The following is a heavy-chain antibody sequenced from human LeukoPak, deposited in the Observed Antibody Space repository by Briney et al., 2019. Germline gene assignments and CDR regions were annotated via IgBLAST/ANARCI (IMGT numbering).Heavy chain of an antibody. CDR1: GYSISSGYF. V-gene: IGHV4-38-2*02. Sequence: SETLSLTCTVSGYSISSGYFWAWIRQPPGKGLEWIGSIYHSGSTYYNPSLKSRVTISVDTSKNHFSLKLSSVTAADTAVYYCARDHERWLVPYFDYWGQGTLVTVSS. D-gene: IGHD6-19*01. CDR2: IYHSGST. CDR3: ARDHERWLVPYFDY. J-gene: IGHJ4*02.